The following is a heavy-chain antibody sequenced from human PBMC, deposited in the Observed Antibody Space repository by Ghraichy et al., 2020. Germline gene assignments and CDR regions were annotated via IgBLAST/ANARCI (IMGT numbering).Heavy chain of an antibody. CDR2: ISGSGGST. CDR3: AKAYVVVPAADDAFDI. CDR1: GFTFSSYA. V-gene: IGHV3-23*01. J-gene: IGHJ3*02. Sequence: LSLTCAASGFTFSSYAMSWVRQAPGKGLEWVSAISGSGGSTYYADSVKGRFTISRDNSKNTLYLQMNSLRAEDTAVYYCAKAYVVVPAADDAFDIWGQGTMVTVSS. D-gene: IGHD2-2*01.